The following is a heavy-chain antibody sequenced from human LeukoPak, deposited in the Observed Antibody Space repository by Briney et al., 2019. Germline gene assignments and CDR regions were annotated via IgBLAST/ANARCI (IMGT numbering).Heavy chain of an antibody. D-gene: IGHD6-6*01. CDR1: GGSISSGSYY. Sequence: SQTLSLTCTVSGGSISSGSYYWSWIRQPAGKGLEWIGRIYVSGSTNYNPSLESRVTISVDTSKNQFSLQLTSLTAADTAVYYCARKGQQLVPPFDYWGQGTLVTVSS. CDR2: IYVSGST. V-gene: IGHV4-61*02. J-gene: IGHJ4*02. CDR3: ARKGQQLVPPFDY.